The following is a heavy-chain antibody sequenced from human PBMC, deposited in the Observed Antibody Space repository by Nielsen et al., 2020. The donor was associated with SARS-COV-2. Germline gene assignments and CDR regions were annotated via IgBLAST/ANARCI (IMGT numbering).Heavy chain of an antibody. V-gene: IGHV3-30*03. D-gene: IGHD2-15*01. CDR1: GFTISRYG. CDR3: ARDLRGFCGGGSCFFPSY. Sequence: GGSLRLSCEASGFTISRYGMHWVRQAPGKGLEWVTFISYDGSVKYYADSVKGRFTISTDLSNNTLYLQMNSLRVEDTAVYYCARDLRGFCGGGSCFFPSYWGQGTLLTVSS. J-gene: IGHJ4*02. CDR2: ISYDGSVK.